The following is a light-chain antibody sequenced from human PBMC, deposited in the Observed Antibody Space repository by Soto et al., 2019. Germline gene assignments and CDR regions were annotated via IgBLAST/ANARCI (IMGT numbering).Light chain of an antibody. V-gene: IGKV1-5*01. CDR2: DAS. CDR1: QTISTW. CDR3: QGLSTYPRT. J-gene: IGKJ1*01. Sequence: DIQVTQSPSTLSASVGDRVTITCRASQTISTWMAWYQQKPGKAPKLLIYDASTLESGVPSRFSGSGSGTEFTLTISSLQPEDFATYYCQGLSTYPRTSGQGAKVDI.